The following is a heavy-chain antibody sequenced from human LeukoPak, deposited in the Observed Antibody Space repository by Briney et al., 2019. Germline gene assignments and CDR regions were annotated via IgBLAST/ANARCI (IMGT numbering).Heavy chain of an antibody. CDR1: GYTFTSYA. Sequence: ASVKVSCKASGYTFTSYAMHWVRQAPGQRLEWMGWINAGNGNTKYSQKFQGRVTITRDTSASTAYMELSSLRSEDTAVYYCARDRAYYYAEYYFHYWGQGTLVTVSS. CDR2: INAGNGNT. CDR3: ARDRAYYYAEYYFHY. D-gene: IGHD3-10*01. V-gene: IGHV1-3*01. J-gene: IGHJ4*02.